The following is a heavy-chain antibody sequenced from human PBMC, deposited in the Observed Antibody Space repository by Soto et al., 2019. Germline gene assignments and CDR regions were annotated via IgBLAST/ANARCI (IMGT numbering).Heavy chain of an antibody. D-gene: IGHD2-2*01. CDR1: GYTFTGYY. V-gene: IGHV1-2*02. J-gene: IGHJ6*02. Sequence: ASVKVSCKASGYTFTGYYIHWVREAPGQGLEWMGWINPQTGGTSYAQKFQGRVNLSRDTSINTAYLELSRLTFDDAAVYFCARERYQVISDGMDVWGQGTTVTVSS. CDR2: INPQTGGT. CDR3: ARERYQVISDGMDV.